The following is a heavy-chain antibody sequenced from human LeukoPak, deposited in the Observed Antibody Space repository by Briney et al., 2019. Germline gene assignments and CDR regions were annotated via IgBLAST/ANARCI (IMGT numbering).Heavy chain of an antibody. D-gene: IGHD5-18*01. Sequence: SETVSLTCTVSGGSISGSISNYYWSWIRQPPGKGLEWIGYISYRGSTNYNPSLKSRVTISVDTSKNQFSLKVSSVTAADTAVYYCARDSRIMDTSFGMDVWGQGTTVIVSS. CDR1: GGSISGSISNYY. J-gene: IGHJ6*02. CDR3: ARDSRIMDTSFGMDV. V-gene: IGHV4-61*01. CDR2: ISYRGST.